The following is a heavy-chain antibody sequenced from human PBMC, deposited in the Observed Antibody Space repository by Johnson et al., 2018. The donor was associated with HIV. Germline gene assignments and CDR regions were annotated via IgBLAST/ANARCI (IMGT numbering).Heavy chain of an antibody. V-gene: IGHV3-66*02. CDR3: AKGGAHGEGGLDI. J-gene: IGHJ3*02. CDR2: LYIGGTS. CDR1: GFSVSRSY. D-gene: IGHD3-10*01. Sequence: VQLVESGGGLVQPGGSLRLSCVTSGFSVSRSYMNWVRQAPGKGLEWVSSLYIGGTSYYGDSVKGRFTISRDESKNTLYLQMNSLRAEDTAVYYCAKGGAHGEGGLDIWGQGTMVTVSS.